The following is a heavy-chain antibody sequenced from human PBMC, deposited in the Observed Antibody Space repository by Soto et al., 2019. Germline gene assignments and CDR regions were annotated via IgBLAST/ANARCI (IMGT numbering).Heavy chain of an antibody. CDR1: GYTFTSYG. D-gene: IGHD3-10*01. J-gene: IGHJ6*02. V-gene: IGHV1-18*01. CDR3: ARDQPTGGSGSYSYYYYYGMDV. CDR2: ISAYNGNT. Sequence: ASVKVSCKASGYTFTSYGISWVRQAPGQGLEWMGWISAYNGNTNYAQKLQGRVTMTTDTSTSTAYMELRSLRSDDTAVYYCARDQPTGGSGSYSYYYYYGMDVWGQGTTVTVSS.